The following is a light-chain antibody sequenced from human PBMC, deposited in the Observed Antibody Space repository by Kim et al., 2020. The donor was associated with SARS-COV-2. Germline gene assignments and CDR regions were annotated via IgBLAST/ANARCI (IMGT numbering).Light chain of an antibody. CDR1: QSVSSY. Sequence: EIVLTQSPATLSLSPGERATLSCRAGQSVSSYLAWYQQKPGQAPRLLIYDASNRATGIPARFSGSGSGTDFTLTISSLEPEDFAVYYCQQRSNWPPEAFGQGTRLEIK. CDR3: QQRSNWPPEA. CDR2: DAS. J-gene: IGKJ5*01. V-gene: IGKV3-11*01.